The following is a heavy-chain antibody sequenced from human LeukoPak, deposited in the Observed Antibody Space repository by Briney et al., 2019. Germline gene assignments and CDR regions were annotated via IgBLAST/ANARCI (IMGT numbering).Heavy chain of an antibody. D-gene: IGHD4-23*01. Sequence: GGSLRLSCAASGFTFSSYGMSWVRQAPGKGLEWVSAISGSGGSTYYADSVKGRFTISRDNSKNTLYLQMSSLRDEDTAVYYCAKNNDYGGSYWYFDLWGRGTLVTVSS. CDR3: AKNNDYGGSYWYFDL. CDR2: ISGSGGST. V-gene: IGHV3-23*01. J-gene: IGHJ2*01. CDR1: GFTFSSYG.